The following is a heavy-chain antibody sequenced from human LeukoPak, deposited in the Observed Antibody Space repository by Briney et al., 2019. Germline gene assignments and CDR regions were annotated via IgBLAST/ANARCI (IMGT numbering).Heavy chain of an antibody. J-gene: IGHJ4*02. CDR1: GFTFSSYG. D-gene: IGHD2-8*01. CDR2: ISGNGGST. Sequence: PGGSLRLSCAASGFTFSSYGMSWVRQAPGKGLEWVSAISGNGGSTYYADSVRGRFTSSRDNAKNSLYMEMNSLRAEDTAVYYCARDLDPAGVGTNGVCYHWGQGALVTVSS. V-gene: IGHV3-23*01. CDR3: ARDLDPAGVGTNGVCYH.